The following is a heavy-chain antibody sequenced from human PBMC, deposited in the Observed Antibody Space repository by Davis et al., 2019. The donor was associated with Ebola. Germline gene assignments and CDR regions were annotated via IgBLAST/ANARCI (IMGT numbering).Heavy chain of an antibody. V-gene: IGHV3-23*01. CDR1: GFTFSSYA. J-gene: IGHJ4*02. CDR3: ARDCSGGSCYSGFDY. D-gene: IGHD2-15*01. CDR2: ISGSGGST. Sequence: GGSLRLSCAASGFTFSSYAMSWVRQAPGKGLEWVSAISGSGGSTYYADSVKGRFTIPRDNAKNSLYLQMNSLRAEDTAVYYCARDCSGGSCYSGFDYWGQGTLVTVSS.